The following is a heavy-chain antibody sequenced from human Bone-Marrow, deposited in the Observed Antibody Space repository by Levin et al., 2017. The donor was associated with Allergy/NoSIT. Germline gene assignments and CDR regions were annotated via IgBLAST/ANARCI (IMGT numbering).Heavy chain of an antibody. Sequence: SQTLSLTCAVYGGSFSGYYWSWIRQPPGKGLEWIGEINHSGSTNYNPSLKSRVTISVDTSKNQFSLKLSSVTAADTAVYYCARGYYDSSGYFPNDYWGQGTLVTVSS. D-gene: IGHD3-22*01. V-gene: IGHV4-34*01. CDR2: INHSGST. J-gene: IGHJ4*02. CDR1: GGSFSGYY. CDR3: ARGYYDSSGYFPNDY.